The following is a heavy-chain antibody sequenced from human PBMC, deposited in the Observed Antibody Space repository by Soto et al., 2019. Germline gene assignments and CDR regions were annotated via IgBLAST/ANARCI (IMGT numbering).Heavy chain of an antibody. D-gene: IGHD2-21*01. V-gene: IGHV4-39*01. J-gene: IGHJ4*02. CDR1: GGSISSYF. CDR3: ARALVFYDY. Sequence: SETLSLTCTVSGGSISSYFWGWIRQPPGKGLEWIGSIHSTGNTYYNPSLMSRVTISVDTSKNQFSLILSSVTAADTAVYYCARALVFYDYWGQGALVTVSS. CDR2: IHSTGNT.